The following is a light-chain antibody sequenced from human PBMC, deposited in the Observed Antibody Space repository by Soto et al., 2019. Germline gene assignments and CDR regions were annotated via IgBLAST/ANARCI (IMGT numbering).Light chain of an antibody. V-gene: IGKV2-24*01. CDR3: MQATQYPPYT. CDR1: QSLLHSDGNTY. J-gene: IGKJ2*01. CDR2: KIS. Sequence: DIVMTQTPLSSPVTLGQPASISCRSSQSLLHSDGNTYLSWLQQRPGQPPRLLIYKISNRLSGVPDRFSGSGAGTDFTLKISRVEADDAGVYYCMQATQYPPYTFGQGTKLEI.